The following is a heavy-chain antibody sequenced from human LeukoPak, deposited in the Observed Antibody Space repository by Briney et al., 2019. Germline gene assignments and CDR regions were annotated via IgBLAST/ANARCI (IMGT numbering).Heavy chain of an antibody. CDR2: ITNRGAYT. V-gene: IGHV3-11*06. CDR1: GFTFSDCY. D-gene: IGHD3-10*01. Sequence: GGSLRLSCTASGFTFSDCYMSWIRQAPGKGLEWVSYITNRGAYTNYADSVKGRFTISRDNAKNSLFLQMNNLGAEDTAVYYCAVALSGSYVYYHTMDVWGQGTTVTVSS. CDR3: AVALSGSYVYYHTMDV. J-gene: IGHJ6*02.